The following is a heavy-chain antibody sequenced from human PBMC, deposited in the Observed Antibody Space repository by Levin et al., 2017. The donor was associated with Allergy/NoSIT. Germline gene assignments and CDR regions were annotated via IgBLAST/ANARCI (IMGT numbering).Heavy chain of an antibody. Sequence: GESLKISCAASGFTFSSYSMNWVRQAPGKGLEWVSSISSSSSYIYYADSVKGRFTISRDNAKNSLYLQMNSLRAEDTAVYYCAREGEKYYYDEDAFDIWGQGTMVTVSS. V-gene: IGHV3-21*01. D-gene: IGHD3-22*01. J-gene: IGHJ3*02. CDR2: ISSSSSYI. CDR1: GFTFSSYS. CDR3: AREGEKYYYDEDAFDI.